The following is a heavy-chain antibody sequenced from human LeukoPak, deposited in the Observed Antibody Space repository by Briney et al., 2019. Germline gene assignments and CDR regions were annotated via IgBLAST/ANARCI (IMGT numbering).Heavy chain of an antibody. Sequence: GGSLRLSCAVSGFTFSDYYMSWIRQAPGKGLEWVSYISSGGSTISHADSVKGRFTISRDNAENSLYLQMNSLRAEDTAVYYCAKSQYSSSWYGSYWGQGTLVTVSS. CDR2: ISSGGSTI. D-gene: IGHD6-13*01. V-gene: IGHV3-11*01. CDR3: AKSQYSSSWYGSY. J-gene: IGHJ4*02. CDR1: GFTFSDYY.